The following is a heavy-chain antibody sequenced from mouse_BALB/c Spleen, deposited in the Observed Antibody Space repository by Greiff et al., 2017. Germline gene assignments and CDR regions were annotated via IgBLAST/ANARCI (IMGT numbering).Heavy chain of an antibody. D-gene: IGHD2-1*01. V-gene: IGHV1-14*01. CDR2: INPYNDGT. CDR3: ARGIYYGNFYAMDY. Sequence: VQLQQSGPELVKPGASVKMSCKASGYTFTSYVMHWVKQKPGQGLEWIGYINPYNDGTKYNEKFKGKATLTSDKSSSTAYMELSSLTSEDSAVYYCARGIYYGNFYAMDYWGQGTSVTVSS. J-gene: IGHJ4*01. CDR1: GYTFTSYV.